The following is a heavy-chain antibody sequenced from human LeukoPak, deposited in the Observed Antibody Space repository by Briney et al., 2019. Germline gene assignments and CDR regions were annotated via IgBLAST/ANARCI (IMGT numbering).Heavy chain of an antibody. CDR3: ARSYCSSTSCYNYFDY. CDR1: GGSISSYY. V-gene: IGHV4-59*01. Sequence: PSETLSLTCSVSGGSISSYYWGWIRQPPGKGLQWIGYISNTGTTNYNPSLKSRVTISLDTSKNQFSLRLNSVTAADTAVYYCARSYCSSTSCYNYFDYWGQGTLVTVSS. CDR2: ISNTGTT. D-gene: IGHD2-2*02. J-gene: IGHJ4*02.